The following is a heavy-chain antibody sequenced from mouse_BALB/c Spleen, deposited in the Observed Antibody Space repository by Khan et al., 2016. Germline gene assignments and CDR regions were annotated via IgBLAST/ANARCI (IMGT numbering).Heavy chain of an antibody. V-gene: IGHV3-2*02. D-gene: IGHD1-2*01. J-gene: IGHJ2*01. CDR3: ARTARIKY. CDR1: GYSITSGYG. CDR2: ISYSGST. Sequence: EVKLEESGPGLVKPSQSLSLTCTVTGYSITSGYGWNWIRQFPGNKLEWMGYISYSGSTNYNPTFKSRTSITRDTSKNQSFLQLNSVTTEDTATYYCARTARIKYWGQGTTLTVSS.